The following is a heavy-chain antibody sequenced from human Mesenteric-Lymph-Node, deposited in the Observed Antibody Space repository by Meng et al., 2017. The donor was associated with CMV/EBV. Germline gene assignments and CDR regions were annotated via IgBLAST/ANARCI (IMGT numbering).Heavy chain of an antibody. CDR1: SSNSAA. Sequence: SSNSAAWNWIRQSPSRGLEWLGRTYYRSKWYNDYAVSVKSRITINPDTSKNQFSLQLNSVTPEDTAVYYCARNVLLWFGELSDNWFDPWGQGTLVTVSS. J-gene: IGHJ5*02. CDR3: ARNVLLWFGELSDNWFDP. D-gene: IGHD3-10*01. V-gene: IGHV6-1*01. CDR2: TYYRSKWYN.